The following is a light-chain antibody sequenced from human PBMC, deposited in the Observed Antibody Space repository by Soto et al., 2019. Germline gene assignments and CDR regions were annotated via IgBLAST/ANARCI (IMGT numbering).Light chain of an antibody. Sequence: QSALTQPRSVSGSPGQSVTISCTGTNGDVGAYNHVSWYQQHPGKVPKLIIYAVTKRPSGVPVRFSASKSGDTASLTISGLQADDEADYFCCSYSTTSSPHVLFGGGTKLTVL. CDR2: AVT. V-gene: IGLV2-11*01. CDR1: NGDVGAYNH. CDR3: CSYSTTSSPHVL. J-gene: IGLJ2*01.